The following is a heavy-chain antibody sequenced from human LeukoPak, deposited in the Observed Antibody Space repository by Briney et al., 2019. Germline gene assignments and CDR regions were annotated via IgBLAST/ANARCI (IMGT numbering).Heavy chain of an antibody. CDR2: ISSSGGST. CDR3: AKALTRTKAFDI. D-gene: IGHD1-20*01. Sequence: GGSLRLSCAASGFTFSSYAMNWVRQAPGKGLEWVSHISSSGGSTYYAGSVKGRFTISRDNSKNTLYLQMNSLRAEDTAVYYCAKALTRTKAFDIWGQGTMVTVSS. V-gene: IGHV3-23*01. J-gene: IGHJ3*02. CDR1: GFTFSSYA.